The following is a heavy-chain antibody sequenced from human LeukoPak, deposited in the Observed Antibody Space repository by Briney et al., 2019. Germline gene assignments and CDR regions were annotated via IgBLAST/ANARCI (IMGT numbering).Heavy chain of an antibody. D-gene: IGHD1-26*01. CDR2: ISYSGST. CDR1: GGSISGYY. V-gene: IGHV4-59*01. J-gene: IGHJ6*01. Sequence: SETLSLTCTVSGGSISGYYWSWIRQPPGKGLEWIAYISYSGSTNYNPSLKSRVAISVDTSKNQFSLKLNSVTAADTAVYYCARVKVRAEVYYYYGMDVRGPRDHGHRLL. CDR3: ARVKVRAEVYYYYGMDV.